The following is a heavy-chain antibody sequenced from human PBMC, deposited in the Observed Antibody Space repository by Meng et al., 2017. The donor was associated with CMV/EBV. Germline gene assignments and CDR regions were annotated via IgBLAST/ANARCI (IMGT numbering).Heavy chain of an antibody. J-gene: IGHJ4*02. CDR3: ARVFGYDFWSGYFDY. V-gene: IGHV3-11*01. D-gene: IGHD3-3*01. CDR1: GFTFSDYY. CDR2: ISSSGSTI. Sequence: GESLKISCAASGFTFSDYYMSWIRQAPGKGLEWVSYISSSGSTIYYADSVKGRFTISRDNAKNSLYLQMNSLRAEDTAVYYYARVFGYDFWSGYFDYWGQGTLVTVSS.